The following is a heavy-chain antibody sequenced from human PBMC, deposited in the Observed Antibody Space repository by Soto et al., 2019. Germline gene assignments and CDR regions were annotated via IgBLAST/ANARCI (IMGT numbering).Heavy chain of an antibody. CDR2: ISYDGSNK. CDR1: GFTFSSYA. J-gene: IGHJ5*02. V-gene: IGHV3-30-3*01. CDR3: ASVAIVVPAAILGNWFDP. D-gene: IGHD2-2*02. Sequence: QVQLVESGGGVVQPGRSLRLSCAASGFTFSSYAMHWVRQAPGKGLEWVAVISYDGSNKYYADSVKGRFTISRDNSKNTLDLQMNSLRSEDTAVYYCASVAIVVPAAILGNWFDPWGQGTLVTVSS.